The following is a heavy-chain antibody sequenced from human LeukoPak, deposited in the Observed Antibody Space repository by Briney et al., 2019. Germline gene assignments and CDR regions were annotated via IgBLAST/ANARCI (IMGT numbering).Heavy chain of an antibody. CDR3: ARDITMNGWYFDL. D-gene: IGHD3-22*01. CDR1: GGSISSGGYY. CDR2: IYTSGST. Sequence: SETLSLTCTVSGGSISSGGYYWSWIRQPAGKGLEWIGRIYTSGSTNYNPSLKSRVTMSVDTSKNQFSLKLSSVTAADTAVYYCARDITMNGWYFDLWGRGTLVTVSS. J-gene: IGHJ2*01. V-gene: IGHV4-61*02.